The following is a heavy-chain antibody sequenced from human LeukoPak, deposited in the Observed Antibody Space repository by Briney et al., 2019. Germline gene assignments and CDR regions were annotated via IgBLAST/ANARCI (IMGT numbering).Heavy chain of an antibody. CDR3: AKYYDFWSGDDAFDI. V-gene: IGHV3-30*02. D-gene: IGHD3-3*01. CDR2: IRYDGSNK. CDR1: GFTFSSYG. Sequence: GGSLRLSCAASGFTFSSYGTHWVRQAPGKGLEWVAFIRYDGSNKYYADSVKGRFTISRDNSKNTLYLQMNSLRAEDTAVYYCAKYYDFWSGDDAFDIWGQGTMVTVSS. J-gene: IGHJ3*02.